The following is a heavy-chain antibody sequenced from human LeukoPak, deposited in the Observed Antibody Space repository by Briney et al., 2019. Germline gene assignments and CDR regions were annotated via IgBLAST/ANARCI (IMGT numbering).Heavy chain of an antibody. CDR3: ARDASSRGWGSSEGKQWLPTPSYYYYMDV. CDR1: GYTFTSYG. D-gene: IGHD6-19*01. J-gene: IGHJ6*03. Sequence: ASVKVSCKASGYTFTSYGISWVRQAPGQGLEWMGWINPNSGGTNYAQKFQGRVTMTRDTSISTAYMELSRLRSDDTAVYYCARDASSRGWGSSEGKQWLPTPSYYYYMDVWGKGTTVTVSS. CDR2: INPNSGGT. V-gene: IGHV1-2*02.